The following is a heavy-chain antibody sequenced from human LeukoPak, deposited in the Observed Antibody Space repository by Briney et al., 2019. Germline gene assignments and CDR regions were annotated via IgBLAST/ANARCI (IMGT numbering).Heavy chain of an antibody. Sequence: GGSLRLSCAASGFAFDDYGMSWVRQAPGKVLEWVSGINWNGGSTGYADSVKGRFTISRDNAKNSLYLQMNSLRAEDTALYYCAKDSYDILTGLDHWGQGTLVTVSS. J-gene: IGHJ4*02. D-gene: IGHD3-9*01. V-gene: IGHV3-20*04. CDR3: AKDSYDILTGLDH. CDR2: INWNGGST. CDR1: GFAFDDYG.